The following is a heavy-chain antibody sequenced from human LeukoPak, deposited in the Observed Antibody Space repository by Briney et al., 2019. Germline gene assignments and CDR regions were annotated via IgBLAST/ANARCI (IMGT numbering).Heavy chain of an antibody. Sequence: SETLSLTCTVSGXSISTYYGSWIRQPPGKGLECIGYIYYSGNTNYNPSLKSRVTISVDTSKNQFSLKLSSVTAADTAVYYCAREFATDSGTYYFPYGWFDPWGQGTLVTVSS. J-gene: IGHJ5*02. CDR2: IYYSGNT. D-gene: IGHD1-26*01. CDR1: GXSISTYY. CDR3: AREFATDSGTYYFPYGWFDP. V-gene: IGHV4-59*01.